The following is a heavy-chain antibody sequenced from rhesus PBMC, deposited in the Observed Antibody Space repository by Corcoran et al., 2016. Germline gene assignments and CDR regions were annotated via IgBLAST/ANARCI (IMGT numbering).Heavy chain of an antibody. D-gene: IGHD3-3*01. CDR3: ASAPPYNFWTGFPDY. CDR1: GGSISSSNW. V-gene: IGHV4-93*01. J-gene: IGHJ4*01. Sequence: QVQLQESGPAVVKPSETLSLTCAVSGGSISSSNWWSWIRQSPGKGLEWIGGIYGSGGSTEYNPSLKSRVTISTDTSKNQFSLKLSSVTAADTAVYYCASAPPYNFWTGFPDYWGQGVLVTVSS. CDR2: IYGSGGST.